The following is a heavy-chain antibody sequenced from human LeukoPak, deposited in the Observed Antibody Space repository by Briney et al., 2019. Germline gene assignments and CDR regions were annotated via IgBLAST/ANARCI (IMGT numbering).Heavy chain of an antibody. V-gene: IGHV3-74*01. D-gene: IGHD3-22*01. CDR3: ARSEGHYDSSGYY. CDR1: GFTFSSYW. CDR2: ISSDGSST. J-gene: IGHJ4*02. Sequence: GGSLRLSCAASGFTFSSYWMHWVRQAPGKGLVWVSRISSDGSSTNYADSVKGRFTISRGNAKNTLYLQMNNLRAEDTAVYYCARSEGHYDSSGYYWGQGTLVTVSS.